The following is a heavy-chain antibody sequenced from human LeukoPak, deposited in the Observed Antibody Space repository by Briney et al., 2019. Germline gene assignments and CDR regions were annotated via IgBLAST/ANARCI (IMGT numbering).Heavy chain of an antibody. V-gene: IGHV4-59*11. D-gene: IGHD4-17*01. CDR1: GDSFSSHY. CDR2: ISYIWST. J-gene: IGHJ3*02. Sequence: SETLSLTCAVSGDSFSSHYWTWIRQPPGKGLEWIGYISYIWSTNYNPSLKSRVTISIDTSKNQFSRRLSSVTAADTAVYYCARDLVTATKGFDIWGQGTMVSVSS. CDR3: ARDLVTATKGFDI.